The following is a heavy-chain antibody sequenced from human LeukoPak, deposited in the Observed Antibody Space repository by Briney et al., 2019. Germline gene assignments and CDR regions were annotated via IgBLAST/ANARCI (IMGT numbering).Heavy chain of an antibody. D-gene: IGHD3-22*01. CDR3: AREISLDYDSSGYYYGYYYYGMDV. CDR1: GGTFSSYA. J-gene: IGHJ6*02. V-gene: IGHV1-69*01. CDR2: IIPIFGTA. Sequence: SVKVSCKASGGTFSSYAISWVRQAPGQGLEWMGGIIPIFGTASYAQKFQGRVTITADESTSTAYMELSSLRSEDTAVYYCAREISLDYDSSGYYYGYYYYGMDVWGQGTTVTVSS.